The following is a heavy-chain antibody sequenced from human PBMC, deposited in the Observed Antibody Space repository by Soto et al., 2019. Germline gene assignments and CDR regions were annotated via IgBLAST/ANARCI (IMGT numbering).Heavy chain of an antibody. CDR2: MNPNSGNT. CDR1: GYTFTSYD. V-gene: IGHV1-8*01. J-gene: IGHJ2*01. CDR3: ARSADGITKVGFDL. Sequence: QVQLVQSGAEVKKPGASVKVSCKASGYTFTSYDINWVRQATGQGLEWMGWMNPNSGNTGYAQKFQGRVTMTRNTSIITAYIELSSLRSVDTAVYYCARSADGITKVGFDLWGRGTLVSVSS. D-gene: IGHD3-10*01.